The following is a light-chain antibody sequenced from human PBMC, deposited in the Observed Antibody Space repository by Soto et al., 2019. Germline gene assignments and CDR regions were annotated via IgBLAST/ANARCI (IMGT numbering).Light chain of an antibody. Sequence: QSVLTQPPSASGTPGQIVAISCSGSSSNIGSNTVTWYQQLPGTAPKLLIYSTSQRSSRVPGRFSGSKSGASASLSISGLQSEDEADYYCAAWDDRLDVYVFGTGTKVTVL. CDR2: STS. V-gene: IGLV1-44*01. CDR3: AAWDDRLDVYV. J-gene: IGLJ1*01. CDR1: SSNIGSNT.